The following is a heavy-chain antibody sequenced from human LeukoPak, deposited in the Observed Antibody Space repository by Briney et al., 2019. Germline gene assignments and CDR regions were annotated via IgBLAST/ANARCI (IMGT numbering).Heavy chain of an antibody. J-gene: IGHJ5*01. CDR2: ISGSGGST. CDR3: AKTAVVVTTTPWFDS. CDR1: RFTFANYG. Sequence: GGSLRLSCAASRFTFANYGMSWVRQAPGKGLEWVSGISGSGGSTYYADSVKGRFTISRDNSENTLYLQMNSLRDEDTAVYYCAKTAVVVTTTPWFDSWGQGTLVTVSS. D-gene: IGHD2-15*01. V-gene: IGHV3-23*01.